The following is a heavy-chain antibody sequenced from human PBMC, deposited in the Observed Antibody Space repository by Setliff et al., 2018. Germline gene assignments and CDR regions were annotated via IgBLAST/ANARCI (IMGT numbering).Heavy chain of an antibody. CDR2: IYNSGNT. V-gene: IGHV4-31*03. CDR3: ARSMRDYGDYIEDAFDI. J-gene: IGHJ3*02. D-gene: IGHD4-17*01. Sequence: PSETLSLTCTVSGGSISSGTYYWNWVRQHPGKGLEWIGNIYNSGNTHYNPSLKSRVTISVDTSKNQLSLKLSSVTAADTAVYYCARSMRDYGDYIEDAFDIWGQGAMVTVSS. CDR1: GGSISSGTYY.